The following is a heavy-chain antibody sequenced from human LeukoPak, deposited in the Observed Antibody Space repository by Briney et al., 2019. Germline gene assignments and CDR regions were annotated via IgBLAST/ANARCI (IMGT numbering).Heavy chain of an antibody. CDR1: GGTFSSYA. CDR2: IIPMFGTA. D-gene: IGHD1-26*01. CDR3: ARGLRDLGIVGASSAFDI. Sequence: GASVKVSCKASGGTFSSYAISWVRQAPGQGLEWMGGIIPMFGTANYAQKFQGRVTITTDESTSTAYMELSSLRSEDTAVYYCARGLRDLGIVGASSAFDIWGQGTMVTVSS. V-gene: IGHV1-69*05. J-gene: IGHJ3*02.